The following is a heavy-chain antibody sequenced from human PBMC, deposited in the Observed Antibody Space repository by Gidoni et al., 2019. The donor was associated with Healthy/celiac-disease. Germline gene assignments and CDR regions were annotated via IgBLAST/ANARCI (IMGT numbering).Heavy chain of an antibody. Sequence: QVQLQESGPGLVKPSETLSLTCTVSGYSISSGYYWGWIRQPPGKGLEWIGSIYHSGSTYYNPSLKSRVTISVDTSKNQFSLKLSSVTAADTAVYYCARDLRITMIEYDYWGQGTLVTVSS. V-gene: IGHV4-38-2*02. CDR2: IYHSGST. J-gene: IGHJ4*02. D-gene: IGHD3-22*01. CDR1: GYSISSGYY. CDR3: ARDLRITMIEYDY.